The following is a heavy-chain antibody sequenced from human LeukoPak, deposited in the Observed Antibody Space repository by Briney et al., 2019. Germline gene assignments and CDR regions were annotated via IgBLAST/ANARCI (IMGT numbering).Heavy chain of an antibody. CDR1: GGSLSNYY. V-gene: IGHV4-34*01. D-gene: IGHD3-3*01. Sequence: SETLSLTCTVYGGSLSNYYWSWIRQPPGKGLEWIGEIKPGGITNYNPSLKSRVTISLDTSKNQLSLKLISATAADTAVYYCARATYYDFWSGYGFCYFDYWGQGTLVTVSS. CDR2: IKPGGIT. CDR3: ARATYYDFWSGYGFCYFDY. J-gene: IGHJ4*02.